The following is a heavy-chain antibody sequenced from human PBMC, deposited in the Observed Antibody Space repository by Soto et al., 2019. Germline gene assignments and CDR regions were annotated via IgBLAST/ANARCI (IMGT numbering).Heavy chain of an antibody. CDR3: ARDLPPYGGRRSPPTGAFED. CDR1: GGSFTGDY. V-gene: IGHV4-4*07. CDR2: VFGNGAGTP. J-gene: IGHJ4*02. D-gene: IGHD2-15*01. Sequence: PSETLSLTCSVPGGSFTGDYWSWIRQPAGKGPQWIGRVFGNGAGTPIYNSLLKSRARMSADPSKRQFSLTLTSVTAADTAVYYCARDLPPYGGRRSPPTGAFEDWGQGIMVTVSS.